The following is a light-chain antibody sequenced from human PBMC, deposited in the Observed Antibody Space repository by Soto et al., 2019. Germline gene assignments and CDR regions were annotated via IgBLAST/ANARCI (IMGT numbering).Light chain of an antibody. CDR1: TSDVGGHNY. J-gene: IGLJ3*02. CDR3: CSYAGTDNWV. Sequence: QSALTQPRSVSGSPGQSVTISCTGTTSDVGGHNYVSWYQQNPGKAPQLIIYDVSVRPSGVPDRFSGSKSANTAFLTISGLQAEDEADYYCCSYAGTDNWVFGGGTQLTVL. V-gene: IGLV2-11*01. CDR2: DVS.